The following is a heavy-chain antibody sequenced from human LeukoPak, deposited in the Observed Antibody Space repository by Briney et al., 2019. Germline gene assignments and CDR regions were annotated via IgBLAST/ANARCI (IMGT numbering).Heavy chain of an antibody. CDR2: IYYSGST. D-gene: IGHD6-19*01. CDR3: ARDPGTILAVAGKGPFDY. CDR1: GGSISSSSYY. Sequence: SETLSLTCTVSGGSISSSSYYWGWIRQPPGKGLEWIGSIYYSGSTYYNPSLKSRVTISVDTSKNQFSLKLSSVTAADTAVYYCARDPGTILAVAGKGPFDYWGQGTLVTVSS. V-gene: IGHV4-39*07. J-gene: IGHJ4*02.